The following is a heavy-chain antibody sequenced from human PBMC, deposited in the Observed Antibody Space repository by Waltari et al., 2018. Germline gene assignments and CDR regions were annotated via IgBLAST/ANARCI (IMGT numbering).Heavy chain of an antibody. CDR1: GGSLQSSSHY. J-gene: IGHJ4*02. V-gene: IGHV4-39*02. D-gene: IGHD3-10*01. CDR2: VYYTGST. CDR3: ARGVGADFDF. Sequence: QRQLQEAGPGLANPPQTLPRICSVSGGSLQSSSHYWAWIRQPPGNVLEWIGSVYYTGSTHYNPSLKSRVTISLDMSKNDFSLRLNSATAADTGVYYCARGVGADFDFWGQGTRVTVSS.